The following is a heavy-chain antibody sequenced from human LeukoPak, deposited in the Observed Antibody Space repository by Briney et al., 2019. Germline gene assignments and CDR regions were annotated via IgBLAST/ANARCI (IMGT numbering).Heavy chain of an antibody. D-gene: IGHD3-10*01. CDR1: GFTFSSYW. CDR3: ARVLQGSGSYFYYYYYYMDV. J-gene: IGHJ6*03. Sequence: PGGSLRLSCAASGFTFSSYWMSWVRQAPGKGLEWVANIKQDGSKKYYVDSVKGRFTISRDNAKNSLYLQMNSLRAEDTAVYYCARVLQGSGSYFYYYYYYMDVWGKGTTVAISS. V-gene: IGHV3-7*01. CDR2: IKQDGSKK.